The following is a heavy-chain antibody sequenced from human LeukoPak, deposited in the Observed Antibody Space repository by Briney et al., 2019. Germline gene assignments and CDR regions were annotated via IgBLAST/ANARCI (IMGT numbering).Heavy chain of an antibody. Sequence: SETLSLTCTVSGGSISSYYWSWIRQPAGKGLEWIGRLYSSGSTNYNPSLKSRVSMSVDTSKNQFSLKLSSVTVADTAVYFCARYAYSSSAFDYWGQGTLVTVSS. CDR2: LYSSGST. CDR3: ARYAYSSSAFDY. CDR1: GGSISSYY. J-gene: IGHJ4*02. D-gene: IGHD6-13*01. V-gene: IGHV4-4*07.